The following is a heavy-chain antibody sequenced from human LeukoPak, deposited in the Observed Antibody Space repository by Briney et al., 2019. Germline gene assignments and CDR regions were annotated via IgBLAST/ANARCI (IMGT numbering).Heavy chain of an antibody. Sequence: PSETLSLTCGVYGGSFSGYYWSWIRQSPGKGLEWIGEINHSGNTKSNPSLKNRLTMSVDTSKKHISLNLKSVTAADTAVYYCARHGDGDNFEYFQHWGQGTLVTVSS. V-gene: IGHV4-34*01. CDR3: ARHGDGDNFEYFQH. CDR1: GGSFSGYY. CDR2: INHSGNT. J-gene: IGHJ1*01. D-gene: IGHD5-24*01.